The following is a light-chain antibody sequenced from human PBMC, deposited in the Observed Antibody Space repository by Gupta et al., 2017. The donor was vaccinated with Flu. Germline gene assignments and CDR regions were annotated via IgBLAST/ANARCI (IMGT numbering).Light chain of an antibody. J-gene: IGKJ2*01. CDR1: ENVSYF. CDR2: DAS. Sequence: EIVLTQSPAILSLSPGGRATLSCRASENVSYFLVWYQQKPGQAPRLLIYDASKRATGIPTRFSGSGSGTDFSLTISGLEPEDSAIYYCQQRRDWPLTFGQGTKLEIK. CDR3: QQRRDWPLT. V-gene: IGKV3-11*01.